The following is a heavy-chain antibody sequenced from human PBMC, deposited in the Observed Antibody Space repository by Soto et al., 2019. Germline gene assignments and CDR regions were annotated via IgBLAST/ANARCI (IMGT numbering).Heavy chain of an antibody. D-gene: IGHD6-13*01. J-gene: IGHJ4*02. CDR3: ATFPRYSSSWYRGYFDY. V-gene: IGHV5-51*01. Sequence: GESLKISCKGSGYSFISYWIGWARQMPGKGLEWMGIIYPGDSDTRYSPSFQGQVTISADKSISTAYLQWSSLKASDTAMYYCATFPRYSSSWYRGYFDYWGQGTLVTVSS. CDR1: GYSFISYW. CDR2: IYPGDSDT.